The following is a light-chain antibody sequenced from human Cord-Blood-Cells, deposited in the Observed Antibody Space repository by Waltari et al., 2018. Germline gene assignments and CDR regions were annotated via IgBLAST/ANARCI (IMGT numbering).Light chain of an antibody. Sequence: QSAMTQPASLSGSPGHSITIACTGTSSDVGGSNYYSWYQQHPGKSHKHMIYAVSDRHYVVSNRFSGDESGNTASLTISGLQSEDVAVYYCSSYTSSSTYVFGTGTKVTVL. CDR3: SSYTSSSTYV. CDR2: AVS. V-gene: IGLV2-14*03. CDR1: SSDVGGSNY. J-gene: IGLJ1*01.